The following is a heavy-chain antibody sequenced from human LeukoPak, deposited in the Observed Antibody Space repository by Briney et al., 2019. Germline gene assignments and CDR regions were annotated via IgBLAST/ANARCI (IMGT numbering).Heavy chain of an antibody. D-gene: IGHD5-18*01. CDR2: INHSGST. CDR1: GGSFSGYY. CDR3: ARGYSYGHGDFDY. V-gene: IGHV4-34*01. Sequence: SETLSLTCAVYGGSFSGYYWSWIRQPPGKGLEWIGEINHSGSTNYNPSLKSRVTISVDTSKNQFSLKLSSVTAADTAVYYCARGYSYGHGDFDYWGQGTLVTVSS. J-gene: IGHJ4*02.